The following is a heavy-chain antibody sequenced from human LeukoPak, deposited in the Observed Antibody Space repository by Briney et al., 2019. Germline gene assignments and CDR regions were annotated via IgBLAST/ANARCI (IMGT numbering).Heavy chain of an antibody. Sequence: ASVKVSCKESGYTFTSRIHWVRQAPGQGLEWMGMITLSGGSTTYAQRFQDRLTMTRDTSTSTVYMELSSLRSEDTAVYFCSSYRFDFWGQGALVTVSA. CDR1: GYTFTSR. J-gene: IGHJ4*02. CDR2: ITLSGGST. CDR3: SSYRFDF. V-gene: IGHV1-46*01.